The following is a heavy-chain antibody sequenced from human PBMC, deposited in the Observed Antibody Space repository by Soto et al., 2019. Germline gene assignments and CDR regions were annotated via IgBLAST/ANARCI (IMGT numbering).Heavy chain of an antibody. V-gene: IGHV1-69*05. CDR2: IIPIVGTA. D-gene: IGHD2-2*01. Sequence: GGGLGCRSIISARHSPGQGLEWMGGIIPIVGTASYAQKFQGRVTMTRDTSTSTVYMELSSLRSEDTAVYYCVSESTPTRWFAPWGQGTLVTVSS. J-gene: IGHJ5*02. CDR1: GGGLGCRS. CDR3: VSESTPTRWFAP.